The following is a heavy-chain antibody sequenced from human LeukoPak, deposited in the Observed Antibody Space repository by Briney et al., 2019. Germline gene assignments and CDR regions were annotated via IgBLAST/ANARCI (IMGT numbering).Heavy chain of an antibody. J-gene: IGHJ5*02. CDR3: ARPGIAVPSSYDP. D-gene: IGHD6-19*01. CDR2: ISSDGSTT. Sequence: GGSLRLSCAASGFTFSSYWMHWVRQTPGKGLVWVSRISSDGSTTHYADSVRGRFTISRDNAKNTLFLQMNSLRAEDTAVYYCARPGIAVPSSYDPWGQGTLVTVSS. V-gene: IGHV3-74*01. CDR1: GFTFSSYW.